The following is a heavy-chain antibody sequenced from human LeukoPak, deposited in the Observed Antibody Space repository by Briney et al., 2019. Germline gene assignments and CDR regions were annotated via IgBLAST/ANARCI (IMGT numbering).Heavy chain of an antibody. V-gene: IGHV3-30*03. D-gene: IGHD2-2*01. J-gene: IGHJ4*02. Sequence: GGSLRLSCAASGYTFSSHGLTWVRQAPGKGLEWVAVIAHDETNRFYADSVKGRFTISRDNSMNTLYLRMDSLRPEDTAVYFCARDLTPGAPDYFDYWGQGTLVTVSS. CDR2: IAHDETNR. CDR3: ARDLTPGAPDYFDY. CDR1: GYTFSSHG.